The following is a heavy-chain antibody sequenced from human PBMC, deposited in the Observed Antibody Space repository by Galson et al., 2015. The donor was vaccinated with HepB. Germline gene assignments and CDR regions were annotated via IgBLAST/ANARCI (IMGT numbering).Heavy chain of an antibody. CDR1: GYSFTSYW. CDR2: IYPGDSDT. V-gene: IGHV5-51*01. J-gene: IGHJ2*01. Sequence: QSGAEVKKPGESLKISCEASGYSFTSYWIGWVRQMPGKGLEWMGIIYPGDSDTRYSPYFQGQVTISADKSINTAYLQWSSLRASDTAVYYCARHGFVWPLGYCGGGSCRTEYWNFDLWGRGTLVTVSS. CDR3: ARHGFVWPLGYCGGGSCRTEYWNFDL. D-gene: IGHD2-15*01.